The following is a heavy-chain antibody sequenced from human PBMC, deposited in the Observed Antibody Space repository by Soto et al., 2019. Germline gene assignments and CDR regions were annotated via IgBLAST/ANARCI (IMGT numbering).Heavy chain of an antibody. Sequence: QVQLQESGPGLVKPSGTLSLTCAVSGGSISSSNWWSWVRQPPGKGLEWIGEIYHSGSTNYNPSLKSRVTISVDKSKNQFSLKLSSVTAAETAVYYCARAQQEPVLVHYYYYGMDVWGQGTTVTVSS. J-gene: IGHJ6*02. CDR1: GGSISSSNW. D-gene: IGHD1-1*01. V-gene: IGHV4-4*02. CDR3: ARAQQEPVLVHYYYYGMDV. CDR2: IYHSGST.